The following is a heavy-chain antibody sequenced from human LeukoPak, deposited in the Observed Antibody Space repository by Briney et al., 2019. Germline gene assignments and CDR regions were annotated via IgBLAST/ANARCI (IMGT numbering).Heavy chain of an antibody. V-gene: IGHV4-34*01. J-gene: IGHJ4*02. Sequence: ASETLSLTCAVYGGSFSGYYWSWIRQPPGKGLEWIGEINHSGSTNYNPSLKSRVTISLDTSKNQFSLKLSSVTAADTAVYYWASGGMAVAGTGNSFDYSGQGNLVTVSS. CDR3: ASGGMAVAGTGNSFDY. D-gene: IGHD6-19*01. CDR2: INHSGST. CDR1: GGSFSGYY.